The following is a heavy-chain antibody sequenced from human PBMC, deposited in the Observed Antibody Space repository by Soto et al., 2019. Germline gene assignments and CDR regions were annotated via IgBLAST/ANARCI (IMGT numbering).Heavy chain of an antibody. J-gene: IGHJ5*02. D-gene: IGHD3-22*01. V-gene: IGHV3-21*01. CDR3: ARDRKPPYYYDKAYGNWCER. Sequence: GSRRLSCAASGFTFTSYSMNWVRQAPGKGLEWVSSITASISYMYYADSVKGRFTISRDNAKNSLYLQMNSLRAEDTAVYYCARDRKPPYYYDKAYGNWCERWGKGNMVIVST. CDR1: GFTFTSYS. CDR2: ITASISYM.